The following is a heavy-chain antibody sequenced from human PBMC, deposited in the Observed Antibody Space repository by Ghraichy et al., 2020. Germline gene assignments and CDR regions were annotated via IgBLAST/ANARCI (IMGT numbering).Heavy chain of an antibody. D-gene: IGHD1-14*01. J-gene: IGHJ6*02. Sequence: SETLSLTCTVSGGSISSYYWSWIRQPPGKGLEWIGYIYYSGSTNYNPSLKSRVTISVDTSKNQFSLKLSSVTAADTAVYYCAREIPGNINYYYYYGMDVWGQGTTVTVSS. V-gene: IGHV4-59*01. CDR3: AREIPGNINYYYYYGMDV. CDR1: GGSISSYY. CDR2: IYYSGST.